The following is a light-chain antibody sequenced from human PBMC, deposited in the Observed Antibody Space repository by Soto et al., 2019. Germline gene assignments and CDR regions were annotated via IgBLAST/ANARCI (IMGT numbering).Light chain of an antibody. J-gene: IGKJ1*01. CDR2: GAH. CDR3: QQYGCSVT. Sequence: EIVLTQSPGTLSLSPGERATLSCRASQSIRSHYLAWYQQKPGQAPRLLISGAHNRAPGIPDRFSGSESGTDFTLRISRLEPEDFAVYYCQQYGCSVTFGQGTKVEIK. CDR1: QSIRSHY. V-gene: IGKV3-20*01.